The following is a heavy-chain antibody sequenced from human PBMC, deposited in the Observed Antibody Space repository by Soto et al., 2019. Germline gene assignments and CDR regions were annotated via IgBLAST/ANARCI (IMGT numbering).Heavy chain of an antibody. V-gene: IGHV1-69*13. CDR3: ARLVVVPESGYYYYYGMDV. CDR2: IIPIFGTA. J-gene: IGHJ6*02. D-gene: IGHD2-2*01. Sequence: SVKVSCKASGGTFSSYAVSWVRQAPGQGLEWMGGIIPIFGTANYAQKFQGRVTITADESTSTAYMELSSLRSEDTAVYYCARLVVVPESGYYYYYGMDVWGQGTTVTVSS. CDR1: GGTFSSYA.